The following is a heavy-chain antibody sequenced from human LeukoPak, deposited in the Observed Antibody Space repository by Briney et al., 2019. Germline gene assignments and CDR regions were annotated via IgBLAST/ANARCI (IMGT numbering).Heavy chain of an antibody. CDR3: AREGSPSAVDGFGLFAY. V-gene: IGHV3-30*03. CDR2: ISYDGSNK. J-gene: IGHJ4*02. Sequence: GGSLRLSCAASGFTFSNYAMNWVRQAPGKGLEWVAVISYDGSNKYNADSVKGRFTISRDKSKNTLYLQMNSLRTEDTAVYFCAREGSPSAVDGFGLFAYWGQGTLVTVSS. D-gene: IGHD3-9*01. CDR1: GFTFSNYA.